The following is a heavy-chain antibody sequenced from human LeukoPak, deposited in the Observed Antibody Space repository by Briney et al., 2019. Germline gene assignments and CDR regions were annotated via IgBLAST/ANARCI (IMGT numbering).Heavy chain of an antibody. CDR1: GGSISSSTYY. V-gene: IGHV4-39*07. CDR3: ARDGVNYYDISGYDI. D-gene: IGHD3-22*01. J-gene: IGHJ4*02. CDR2: IYYSGST. Sequence: SETLSLTCTVSGGSISSSTYYWGWIRQPPGKGLEWIGTIYYSGSTYYKPSLKSRVTFFVDTSKNQFSLKLSSVTAADTAVYYCARDGVNYYDISGYDIWGRGTLVTIS.